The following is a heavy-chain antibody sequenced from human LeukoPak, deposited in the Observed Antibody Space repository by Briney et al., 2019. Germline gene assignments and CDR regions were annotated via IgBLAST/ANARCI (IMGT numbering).Heavy chain of an antibody. D-gene: IGHD6-13*01. Sequence: SETLSLTCAVYGGSFSGYYWSWIRQPPGKGLEWIGEINHSGSTNYNPSLKSRVTISVDTSKNQFSLKLSSVTAADTAVYYCARDQQQLGYWGQGTLVTVSS. V-gene: IGHV4-34*01. CDR2: INHSGST. J-gene: IGHJ4*02. CDR3: ARDQQQLGY. CDR1: GGSFSGYY.